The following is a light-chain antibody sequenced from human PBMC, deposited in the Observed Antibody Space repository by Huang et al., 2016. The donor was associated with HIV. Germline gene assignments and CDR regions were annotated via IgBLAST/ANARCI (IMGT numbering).Light chain of an antibody. CDR3: QQRTNWSWT. Sequence: DIVLTQYPATLSLSPGERATLSCRASQSVATYLAWYQPKPGQVPRRLIYDASNRATGIPAGFSGSGSGTDFPLTISSLEPEEFAVYYCQQRTNWSWTFGQGTKVEIK. CDR2: DAS. J-gene: IGKJ1*01. V-gene: IGKV3-11*01. CDR1: QSVATY.